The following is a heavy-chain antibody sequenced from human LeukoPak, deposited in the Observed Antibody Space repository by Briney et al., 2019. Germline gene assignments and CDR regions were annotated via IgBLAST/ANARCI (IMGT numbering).Heavy chain of an antibody. CDR1: GFTFSSYA. D-gene: IGHD4/OR15-4a*01. V-gene: IGHV3-23*01. CDR3: AKSKDYRVGSFDY. J-gene: IGHJ4*02. CDR2: ISGSGVST. Sequence: GGSLRLSCAASGFTFSSYAMSWVRQAPGKGLEWVSAISGSGVSTFIAESVKGRFIISRDNSKNTLYLQMNSLGADDTALYYCAKSKDYRVGSFDYWGQGILVTVSS.